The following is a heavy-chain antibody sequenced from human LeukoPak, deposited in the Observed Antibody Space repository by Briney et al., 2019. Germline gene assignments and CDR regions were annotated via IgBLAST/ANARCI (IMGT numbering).Heavy chain of an antibody. Sequence: KTSETLSLTCAVSNYSITSGYFWGWIRQPPGKGLEWIASIYHSGTTYYNPSLRNRVTLFVDTSKNQFSLKLTSSTAADTAVYYCARDGVFHDSDGYSFDYWGQGTLVTVSS. CDR1: NYSITSGYF. V-gene: IGHV4-38-2*02. CDR3: ARDGVFHDSDGYSFDY. J-gene: IGHJ4*02. CDR2: IYHSGTT. D-gene: IGHD3-22*01.